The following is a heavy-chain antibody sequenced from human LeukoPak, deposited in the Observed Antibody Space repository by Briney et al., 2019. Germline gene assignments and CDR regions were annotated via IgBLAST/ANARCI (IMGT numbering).Heavy chain of an antibody. J-gene: IGHJ4*02. CDR2: IYYSGST. Sequence: PSETLSLTCTVSGGSISSYYWSWIRQPPGKGLEWIGYIYYSGSTNYNPSLKSRVTISVDTSKNQFSLKLSSVTAADTAVYYCARVDSSNYYDSSGYYLPYFDYWGQGTLVTVSS. D-gene: IGHD3-22*01. V-gene: IGHV4-59*12. CDR1: GGSISSYY. CDR3: ARVDSSNYYDSSGYYLPYFDY.